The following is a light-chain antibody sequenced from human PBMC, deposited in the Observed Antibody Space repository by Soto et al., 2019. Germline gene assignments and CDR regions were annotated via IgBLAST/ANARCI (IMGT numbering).Light chain of an antibody. CDR2: GAF. V-gene: IGKV1-5*01. CDR1: QSVSGW. Sequence: DPQIPQYHSSRSASVGECLTVTWRASQSVSGWLAWYQKKRGEATKLLIYGAFNVQSGVPSRFSGSGSGKYFTLIITSVQHEECATDYGQRRSTIPITVGQGTRLEI. J-gene: IGKJ5*01. CDR3: QRRSTIPIT.